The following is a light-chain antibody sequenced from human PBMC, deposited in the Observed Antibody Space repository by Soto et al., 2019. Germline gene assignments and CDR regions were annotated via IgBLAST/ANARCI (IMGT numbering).Light chain of an antibody. CDR1: QSISSW. CDR3: QQGYSIPWT. V-gene: IGKV1-39*01. Sequence: IPMTQSPSTLSAYVGDRVTLTCRASQSISSWLAWYQQKPGKAPKLLIYAASSLQTGVPSRFSGSGSGTDFTLTISSLQPEDFGTYYCQQGYSIPWTFGRGSQGGYQ. J-gene: IGKJ1*01. CDR2: AAS.